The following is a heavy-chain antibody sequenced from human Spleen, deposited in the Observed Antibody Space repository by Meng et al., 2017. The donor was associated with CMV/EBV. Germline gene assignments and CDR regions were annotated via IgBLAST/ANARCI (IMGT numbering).Heavy chain of an antibody. CDR3: ARGLDY. J-gene: IGHJ4*02. CDR2: ISYDGSNK. V-gene: IGHV3-30-3*01. CDR1: GFTLSSYA. Sequence: VQFVESGGGWIQPGVSLRLVCAASGFTLSSYAMSWVRQAPGKGLEWVAVISYDGSNKYYADSVKGRFTISRDNSKNTLYLQMNSLRAEDTAVYYCARGLDYWGQGTLVTVSS.